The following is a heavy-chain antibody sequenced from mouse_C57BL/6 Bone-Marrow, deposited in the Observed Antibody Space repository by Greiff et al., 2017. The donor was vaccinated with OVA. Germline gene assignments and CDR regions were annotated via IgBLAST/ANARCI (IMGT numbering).Heavy chain of an antibody. J-gene: IGHJ3*01. CDR1: GFSLTSYG. CDR2: IWSGGST. D-gene: IGHD2-1*01. CDR3: ARNRGGNYRFAY. V-gene: IGHV2-2*01. Sequence: VQLQQSGPGLVQPSQSLSITCTVSGFSLTSYGVHWVRQSPGKGLEWLGVIWSGGSTDYNAAFISRLSISKDNSKSQVFFKMNSLQADDTAIYYCARNRGGNYRFAYWGQGTLVTVSA.